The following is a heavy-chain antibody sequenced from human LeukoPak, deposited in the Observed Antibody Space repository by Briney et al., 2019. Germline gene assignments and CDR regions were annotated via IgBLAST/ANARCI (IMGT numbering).Heavy chain of an antibody. CDR1: GFTFSDYS. CDR3: ARSRSVSNYKGMDV. V-gene: IGHV3-21*01. CDR2: ISSSSDYI. J-gene: IGHJ6*02. D-gene: IGHD5/OR15-5a*01. Sequence: PGGSLRLSCPASGFTFSDYSMSWVRQAPGKGLEWVSSISSSSDYIYYADSVKGRFTISRDNARNSLYLQMNSLRAGDTAVYYCARSRSVSNYKGMDVWGQGTTVTVSS.